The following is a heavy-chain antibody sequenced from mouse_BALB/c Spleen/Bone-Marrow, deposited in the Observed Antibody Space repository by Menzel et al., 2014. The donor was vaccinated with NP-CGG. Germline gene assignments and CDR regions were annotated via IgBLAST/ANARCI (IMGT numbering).Heavy chain of an antibody. CDR1: GFTFSSFG. D-gene: IGHD2-10*01. CDR2: ISSGSSTI. CDR3: ARNPYYGTLYTVDY. J-gene: IGHJ4*01. Sequence: EVQVVESGGGLVQPGGARKLSCAGSGFTFSSFGMHWVRQAPEKGLEWVAYISSGSSTIYYADTMKGRFTISTDNSKNTLFRQLTILRSKDTAMYYCARNPYYGTLYTVDYWGQGTSVTVSS. V-gene: IGHV5-17*02.